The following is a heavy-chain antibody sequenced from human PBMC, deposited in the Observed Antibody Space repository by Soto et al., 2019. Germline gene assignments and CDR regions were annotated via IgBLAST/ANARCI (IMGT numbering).Heavy chain of an antibody. D-gene: IGHD1-26*01. V-gene: IGHV1-46*01. CDR1: GHSFTSYY. CDR3: ARSGNEGAVDY. Sequence: ASVKVSGKASGHSFTSYYMHSVRQAPGQGLEWMGIINPSGGRTTYAQKFQGRVTMTRDTSKSQCALQLNSVTPEDTAVYYCARSGNEGAVDYWGQGTLVTVSS. CDR2: INPSGGRT. J-gene: IGHJ4*02.